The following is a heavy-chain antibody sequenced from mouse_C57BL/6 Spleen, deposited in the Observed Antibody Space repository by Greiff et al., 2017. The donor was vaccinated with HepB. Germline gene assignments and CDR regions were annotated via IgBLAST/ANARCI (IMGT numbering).Heavy chain of an antibody. J-gene: IGHJ2*01. D-gene: IGHD1-1*01. Sequence: QVHVKQSGAELAKPGASVKLSCKASGYTFTSYWIHWVKQRPGQGLEWIGYINPSSGYTKYNQKFKDKATLTADKSSSTAYMQLSSLTYEDSAVYYCARYYYGSSLFDYWGQGTTLTVSS. CDR1: GYTFTSYW. V-gene: IGHV1-7*01. CDR2: INPSSGYT. CDR3: ARYYYGSSLFDY.